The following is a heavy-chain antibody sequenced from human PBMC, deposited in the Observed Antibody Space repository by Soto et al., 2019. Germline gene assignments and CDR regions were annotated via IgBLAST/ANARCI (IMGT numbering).Heavy chain of an antibody. CDR3: ARGAVLGYCSGGSCPYYFDY. D-gene: IGHD2-15*01. J-gene: IGHJ4*02. Sequence: SETLSLTCAVSGYSISSGYYWGWIRQPPGKGLEWIGTIYHRGTTYYNPSLNSRVTILEDTSKNQMSLRLSSVTAADTAVYFCARGAVLGYCSGGSCPYYFDYWSQGTLVT. CDR1: GYSISSGYY. V-gene: IGHV4-38-2*01. CDR2: IYHRGTT.